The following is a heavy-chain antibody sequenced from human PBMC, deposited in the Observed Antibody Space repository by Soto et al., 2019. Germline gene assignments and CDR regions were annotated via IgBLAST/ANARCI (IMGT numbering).Heavy chain of an antibody. Sequence: HPGGSLRLSCAASGFTFSSYAMNWVRQAPGKGLEWVSVISGSGGSTYYADSVKGRFTISRDNSKNTLYLQMNSLRAEDTAVYYCARRGSGSYYDYWGQGTLVTVSS. V-gene: IGHV3-23*01. CDR3: ARRGSGSYYDY. CDR2: ISGSGGST. J-gene: IGHJ4*02. CDR1: GFTFSSYA. D-gene: IGHD1-26*01.